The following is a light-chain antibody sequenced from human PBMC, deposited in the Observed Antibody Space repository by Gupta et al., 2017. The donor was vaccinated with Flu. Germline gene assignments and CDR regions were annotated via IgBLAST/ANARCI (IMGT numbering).Light chain of an antibody. Sequence: PSSLSASVGDRVTITCRASQRVGTYLNWYQQKPGKAPKLLIYAASSLQSGVPSRFSGSGSGTDFTLTISSLQSEDFATYYCQQSYITPRTFGPGTKVEVK. CDR2: AAS. V-gene: IGKV1-39*01. CDR1: QRVGTY. J-gene: IGKJ1*01. CDR3: QQSYITPRT.